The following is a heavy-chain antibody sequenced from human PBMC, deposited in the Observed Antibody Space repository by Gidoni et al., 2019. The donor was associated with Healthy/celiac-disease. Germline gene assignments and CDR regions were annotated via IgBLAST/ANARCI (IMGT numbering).Heavy chain of an antibody. D-gene: IGHD2-15*01. Sequence: EVQLVQSGAEVKKPGESLRISCKGSGYSFTSYWISWVRQMPGKGLEWMGRIDPSDSYTNYSPSFQGHVTISADKSISTAYLQWSSLKASDTAMYYCARQGTGTMDIVVVVAENYYYYGMDVWGQGTTVTVSS. CDR1: GYSFTSYW. CDR2: IDPSDSYT. J-gene: IGHJ6*02. CDR3: ARQGTGTMDIVVVVAENYYYYGMDV. V-gene: IGHV5-10-1*01.